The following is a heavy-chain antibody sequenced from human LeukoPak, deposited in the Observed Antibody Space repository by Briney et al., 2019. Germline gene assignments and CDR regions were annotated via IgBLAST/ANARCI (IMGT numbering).Heavy chain of an antibody. D-gene: IGHD2-2*01. V-gene: IGHV3-74*01. CDR3: AREACSSTSCYANWFDP. Sequence: GGSLRLSCAASGLTFSSYWVHWVRHAPGEGLVWVSCINSGGRSTSYAAPAKGPFTISRDNAKNTLYLQMNSLRAEDTAVYNCAREACSSTSCYANWFDPWGQGTPVTVSS. CDR2: INSGGRST. CDR1: GLTFSSYW. J-gene: IGHJ5*02.